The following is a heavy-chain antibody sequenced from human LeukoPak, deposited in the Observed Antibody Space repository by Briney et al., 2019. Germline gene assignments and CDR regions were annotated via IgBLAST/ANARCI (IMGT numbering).Heavy chain of an antibody. Sequence: GRSLRLSCAASGFTFSNFGMHWVRQAPGKGLEWVAVISYDGKNEYYTDSVKGRFTISRDNAKNSLYLQMNSLRAEDTAVYYCAREGGYPPNFDYWGQGTLVTVSS. V-gene: IGHV3-30*03. D-gene: IGHD6-13*01. CDR2: ISYDGKNE. CDR1: GFTFSNFG. CDR3: AREGGYPPNFDY. J-gene: IGHJ4*02.